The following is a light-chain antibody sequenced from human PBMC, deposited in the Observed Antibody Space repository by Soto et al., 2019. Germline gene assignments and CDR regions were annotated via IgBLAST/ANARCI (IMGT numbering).Light chain of an antibody. CDR1: QSISSW. Sequence: DIQMTQSPSTLSASVGDRVTITCRSSQSISSWLAWYQQKPGKAPKLLIYKASSLESGVPSRFSGSGSGTEFPLTISSLQPDDFETYYCQQYNSDSRTFGQGTKVDIK. V-gene: IGKV1-5*03. J-gene: IGKJ1*01. CDR2: KAS. CDR3: QQYNSDSRT.